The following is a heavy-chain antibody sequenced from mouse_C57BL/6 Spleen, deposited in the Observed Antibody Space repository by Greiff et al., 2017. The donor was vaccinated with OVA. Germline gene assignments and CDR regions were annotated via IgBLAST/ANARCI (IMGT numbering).Heavy chain of an antibody. CDR1: GYAFSSYW. CDR3: EREGCITTVVANGGFAY. V-gene: IGHV1-80*01. Sequence: VQLQESGAELVKPGASVKISCKASGYAFSSYWMNWVKQRPGKGLEWIGQIYPGDGDTNYNGKFKGKATLTADTSSSTAYMQLSSLTSEDSAVYFCEREGCITTVVANGGFAYWGQGTLVTVSA. D-gene: IGHD1-1*01. J-gene: IGHJ3*01. CDR2: IYPGDGDT.